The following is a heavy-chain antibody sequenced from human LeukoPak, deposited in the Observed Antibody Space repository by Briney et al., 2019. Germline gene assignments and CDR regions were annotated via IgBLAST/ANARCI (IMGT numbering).Heavy chain of an antibody. CDR3: ASQIRITMVRGVISPIDY. D-gene: IGHD3-10*01. V-gene: IGHV4-39*01. Sequence: SETLSLTCTVSGGSISSSGYYWGWIRQPPGKGLEWIGNIYYSGSTYYNPSLKSRVTISVDTSKNQFSLKLSSVTAADTAVYYCASQIRITMVRGVISPIDYWGQGTLVTVSS. CDR2: IYYSGST. J-gene: IGHJ4*02. CDR1: GGSISSSGYY.